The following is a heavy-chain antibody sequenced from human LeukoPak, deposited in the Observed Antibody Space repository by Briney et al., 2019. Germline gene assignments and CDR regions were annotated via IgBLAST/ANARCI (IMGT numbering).Heavy chain of an antibody. CDR3: ARQGVATAIDY. V-gene: IGHV4-4*07. Sequence: PSETLSLTCTVSGGSISNYYWTWIRQPAGKGLEWIGRISASGNTNYNPSLKSRVTMSVDTSMNQFSLKLSSVTAADTAVYYCARQGVATAIDYWGQGTLVTVSS. CDR2: ISASGNT. J-gene: IGHJ4*02. CDR1: GGSISNYY. D-gene: IGHD2-21*02.